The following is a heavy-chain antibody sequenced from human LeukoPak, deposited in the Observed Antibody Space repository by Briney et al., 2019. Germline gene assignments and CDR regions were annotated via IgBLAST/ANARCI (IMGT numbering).Heavy chain of an antibody. Sequence: QPGGSLRLSCAASGFTFSSYAMSWVRQAPGKGLEWVSYISSSGSTIYYADSVKGRFTISRDNAKNSLYLQMNSLRAEDTAVYYCARDLITMVRGAHPNWGQGTLVTVSS. CDR2: ISSSGSTI. V-gene: IGHV3-48*03. CDR1: GFTFSSYA. J-gene: IGHJ4*02. CDR3: ARDLITMVRGAHPN. D-gene: IGHD3-10*01.